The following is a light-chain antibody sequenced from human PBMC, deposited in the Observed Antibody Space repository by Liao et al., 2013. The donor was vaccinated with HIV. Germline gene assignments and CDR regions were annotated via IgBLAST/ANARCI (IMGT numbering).Light chain of an antibody. V-gene: IGLV3-1*01. J-gene: IGLJ1*01. CDR1: NIGNNR. CDR2: QDS. Sequence: SYVLTQPPSVSVAPGKTTRITCGGNNIGNNRVHWYQQKAGQAPVLVIYQDSKRPSGIPERFSGSNSGNTATLTISGTQAMDEADYYCQAWDSSTAVFGTGTKVTVL. CDR3: QAWDSSTAV.